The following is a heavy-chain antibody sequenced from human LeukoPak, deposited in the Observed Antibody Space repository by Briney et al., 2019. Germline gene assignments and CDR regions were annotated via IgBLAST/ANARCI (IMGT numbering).Heavy chain of an antibody. D-gene: IGHD3-22*01. CDR2: IYANGIT. V-gene: IGHV4-4*07. Sequence: SETLSLTCTVSGVSISAYHWTWIRQPAGKRLEWIGRIYANGITSYNPSLESRLTISPDTSKNQLSLRLSSVTAADTALYYCARVAGPYYYDSSGPFDYWGQGSLVTVSS. J-gene: IGHJ4*02. CDR1: GVSISAYH. CDR3: ARVAGPYYYDSSGPFDY.